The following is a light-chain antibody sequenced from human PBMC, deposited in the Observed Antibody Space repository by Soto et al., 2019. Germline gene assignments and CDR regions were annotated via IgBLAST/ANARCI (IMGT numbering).Light chain of an antibody. J-gene: IGLJ1*01. CDR2: EVN. CDR1: SSDVGAYNY. V-gene: IGLV2-8*01. CDR3: CSGAGSNNYV. Sequence: QSALTQPASVSGSPGQSITISCTGTSSDVGAYNYVSWYQQHPGKAPKLVIFEVNKRPSGVPDRFSGSKSGNTASLTVSGLQADDEADYYCCSGAGSNNYVFGTGTKLTVL.